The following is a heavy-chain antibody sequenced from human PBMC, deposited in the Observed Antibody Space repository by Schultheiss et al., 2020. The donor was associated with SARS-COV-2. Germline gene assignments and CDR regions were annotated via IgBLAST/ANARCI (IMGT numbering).Heavy chain of an antibody. J-gene: IGHJ4*02. Sequence: SETLSLTCTVSGGSISNTDAYWSWVRQTPGKGLEWIGYIYYSGNAYYNPSLKSRVSISIDTSRNEFSLKLSSLTAADTAVYYCARAPVVVTHIFDYWGQGTLVTVSS. V-gene: IGHV4-30-4*01. D-gene: IGHD2-21*02. CDR2: IYYSGNA. CDR3: ARAPVVVTHIFDY. CDR1: GGSISNTDAY.